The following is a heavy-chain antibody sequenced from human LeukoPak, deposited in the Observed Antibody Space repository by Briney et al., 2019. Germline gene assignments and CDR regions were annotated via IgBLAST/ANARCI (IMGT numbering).Heavy chain of an antibody. Sequence: PVKVSCKASGGTFSSYAISWVRQAPGQGLEWMGRIIPICGIANYAQKFQGRVTITADKSTSTAYMELSSLRSEDTAVYYCARVEAVAGNRNTYYYYYGMDVWGQGTTVTVSS. J-gene: IGHJ6*02. D-gene: IGHD6-19*01. CDR1: GGTFSSYA. CDR2: IIPICGIA. V-gene: IGHV1-69*04. CDR3: ARVEAVAGNRNTYYYYYGMDV.